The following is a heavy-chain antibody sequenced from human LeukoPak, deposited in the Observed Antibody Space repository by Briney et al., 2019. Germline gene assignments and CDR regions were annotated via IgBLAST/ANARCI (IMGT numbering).Heavy chain of an antibody. Sequence: GGSVRHSCAASGFTFISYAMSSVRQSPGKGLEWVSGITDSGGSTYYADSVKGRFSISRDNSKNTLYLQMNSLRAEDTAVYYCAKILGTTWDYFDYWGQGTLVTVSS. CDR2: ITDSGGST. D-gene: IGHD1-26*01. V-gene: IGHV3-23*01. CDR1: GFTFISYA. CDR3: AKILGTTWDYFDY. J-gene: IGHJ4*02.